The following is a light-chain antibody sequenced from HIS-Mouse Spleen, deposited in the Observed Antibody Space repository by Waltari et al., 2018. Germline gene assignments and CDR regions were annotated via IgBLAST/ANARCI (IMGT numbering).Light chain of an antibody. J-gene: IGLJ1*01. CDR3: RSYTSSSTLV. CDR1: SSDVGGYNY. Sequence: QSSLTQPASVSGSPGPSITISCTGTSSDVGGYNYLSWYQQHPGKAPKLLIYDVSNRPSGVSNRFSGSKSGNTASLTISGLQAEDEADYYCRSYTSSSTLVFGTGTKVTVL. V-gene: IGLV2-14*03. CDR2: DVS.